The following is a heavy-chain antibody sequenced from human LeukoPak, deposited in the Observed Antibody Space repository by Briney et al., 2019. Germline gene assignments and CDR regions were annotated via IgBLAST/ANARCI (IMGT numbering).Heavy chain of an antibody. CDR2: INPDGRDT. V-gene: IGHV3-7*01. CDR1: GFTFNRCW. D-gene: IGHD2-21*02. Sequence: GGSLRLSCVVSGFTFNRCWMNWVRQAPGKGLEWVAHINPDGRDTYYVDSVKGRFTISRDNAQNSMYLQMNSLRVEDTAVYYCTSWGDTTAEYFQRWGEGTLVTVSS. CDR3: TSWGDTTAEYFQR. J-gene: IGHJ1*01.